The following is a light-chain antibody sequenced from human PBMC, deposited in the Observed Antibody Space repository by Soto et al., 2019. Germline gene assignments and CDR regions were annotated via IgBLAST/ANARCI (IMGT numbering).Light chain of an antibody. CDR2: ATS. J-gene: IGKJ4*01. Sequence: DIQMTQSPSSLSASVGDRVTITCRASQSITTYLNWYQQKPGKAHKLLIYATSSLQSGVPSRFSGSGSGPDFTLTISSLQPEDFAAYYCHQSYSTPRTFGGGTKVDIK. V-gene: IGKV1-39*01. CDR1: QSITTY. CDR3: HQSYSTPRT.